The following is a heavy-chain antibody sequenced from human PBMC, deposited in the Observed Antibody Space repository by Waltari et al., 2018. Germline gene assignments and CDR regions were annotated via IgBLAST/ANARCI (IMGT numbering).Heavy chain of an antibody. CDR1: GFTFKHYW. J-gene: IGHJ4*02. CDR3: ARDVPNGYFDY. D-gene: IGHD1-1*01. CDR2: INQDGGDK. Sequence: EVHLVQSGGGLIQPGGSLRLSCGVSGFTFKHYWMTWVRQAPGKGLEWVANINQDGGDKNYVDSVEGRFTISRDNAQNSVYLQMNSLRAEDTAVYYCARDVPNGYFDYWGSGTLVTVSS. V-gene: IGHV3-7*01.